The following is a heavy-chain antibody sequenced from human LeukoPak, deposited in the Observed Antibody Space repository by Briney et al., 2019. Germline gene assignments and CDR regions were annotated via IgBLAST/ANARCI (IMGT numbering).Heavy chain of an antibody. CDR3: ARDGILYFGDVGYFDL. J-gene: IGHJ2*01. CDR1: GYNFDRYG. D-gene: IGHD3-10*01. V-gene: IGHV1-18*04. CDR2: ISTFNGNT. Sequence: ASVKVSCKGSGYNFDRYGVNWVRQAPGQGLEWVGWISTFNGNTFYAQKFEGRVSMTTDTSTNTVYMDLRSLRSDDTAVYYCARDGILYFGDVGYFDLWGRGTLVTVSS.